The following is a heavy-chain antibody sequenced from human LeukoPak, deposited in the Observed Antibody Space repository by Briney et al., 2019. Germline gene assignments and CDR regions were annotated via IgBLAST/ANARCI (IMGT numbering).Heavy chain of an antibody. CDR2: IYYSGST. CDR3: ARDTVPAAGTGYFDY. CDR1: GGSISDDY. Sequence: SETLSLTCTVSGGSISDDYWSWIRQPPGKGLEWIGYIYYSGSTYYNPSLKSRVTISVDTSKNQFSLKLSSVTAADTAVYYCARDTVPAAGTGYFDYWGQGTLVTVSS. J-gene: IGHJ4*02. D-gene: IGHD6-13*01. V-gene: IGHV4-30-4*01.